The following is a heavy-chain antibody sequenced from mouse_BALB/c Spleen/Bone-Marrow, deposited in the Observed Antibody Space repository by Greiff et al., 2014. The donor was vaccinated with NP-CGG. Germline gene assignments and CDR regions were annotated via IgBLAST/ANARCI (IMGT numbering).Heavy chain of an antibody. D-gene: IGHD2-14*01. Sequence: EVQLQQSGAELVKPGASVKLSCTASGFNIKDTYMHWVKQGPEQGLEWIGRIDPANGNTKYDPKSQGKATITADTSSNTAYLQLSSLTSKDTAVYYCASYRYAWYFDVWGAGTTATVSS. CDR2: IDPANGNT. CDR3: ASYRYAWYFDV. CDR1: GFNIKDTY. V-gene: IGHV14-3*02. J-gene: IGHJ1*01.